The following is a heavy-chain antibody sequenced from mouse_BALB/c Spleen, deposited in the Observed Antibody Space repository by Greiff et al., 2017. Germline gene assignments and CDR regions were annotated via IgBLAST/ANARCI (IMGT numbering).Heavy chain of an antibody. Sequence: VHLVESGPSLVQPSQSLSITCTVSGFSLTSYGVHWVRQSPGKGLEWLGVIWRGGSTDYNAAFMSRLSITKDNSKSQVFFKMNSLQADDTAIYYCAKGGLRPYAMDYWGQGTSVTVSS. CDR2: IWRGGST. CDR1: GFSLTSYG. V-gene: IGHV2-5-1*01. CDR3: AKGGLRPYAMDY. D-gene: IGHD1-1*01. J-gene: IGHJ4*01.